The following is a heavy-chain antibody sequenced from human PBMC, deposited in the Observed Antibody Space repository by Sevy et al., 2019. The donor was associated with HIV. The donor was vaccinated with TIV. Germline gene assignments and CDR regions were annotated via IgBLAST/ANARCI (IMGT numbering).Heavy chain of an antibody. CDR1: EFSFSSYS. CDR2: INNRSSTI. D-gene: IGHD2-21*02. J-gene: IGHJ4*02. V-gene: IGHV3-48*02. Sequence: GGSLRLSCAASEFSFSSYSMTWVRQAPGSGLEWLSYINNRSSTIYYADSVRGRFTISRDNARNSLYLQMNSLRDDDTAVYYCARGTFGGDSATFGYWGRGALVTVSS. CDR3: ARGTFGGDSATFGY.